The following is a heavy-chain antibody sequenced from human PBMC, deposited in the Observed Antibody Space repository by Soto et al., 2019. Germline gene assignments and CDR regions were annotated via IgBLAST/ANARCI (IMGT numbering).Heavy chain of an antibody. J-gene: IGHJ6*02. CDR3: ARDCVVDATEYYYGMHV. V-gene: IGHV4-61*01. Sequence: SETLSLTCTVSGGSVSSGSYYWSWIRQPPGKGLEWIGYIYYSGSTNYNPSLKSRVTISVDTSKNQFSLKLSSVTAADTAVYYCARDCVVDATEYYYGMHVWGQGTTLTVSS. CDR1: GGSVSSGSYY. CDR2: IYYSGST. D-gene: IGHD2-15*01.